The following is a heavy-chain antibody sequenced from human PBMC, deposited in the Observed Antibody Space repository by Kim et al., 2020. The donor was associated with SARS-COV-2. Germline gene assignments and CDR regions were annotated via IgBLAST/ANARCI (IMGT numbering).Heavy chain of an antibody. CDR2: KGNT. CDR3: ARADWFDP. J-gene: IGHJ5*02. Sequence: KGNTKYSQKLQGRVTITRETSASTAYMELSSLRSEDTAVYYCARADWFDPWGQGTLVTVSS. V-gene: IGHV1-3*01.